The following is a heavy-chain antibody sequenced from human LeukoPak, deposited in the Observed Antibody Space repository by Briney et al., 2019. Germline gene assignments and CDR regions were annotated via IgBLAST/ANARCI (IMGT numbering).Heavy chain of an antibody. V-gene: IGHV4-31*03. D-gene: IGHD4-23*01. CDR2: IYNSGST. CDR1: GGSISSGGYY. J-gene: IGHJ4*02. CDR3: ARAGTRVGSFDY. Sequence: SQTLCLTCTVSGGSISSGGYYWSWIRQHPGKGLEWIGYIYNSGSTYYNPSLRSRVNISGDTSKNQFSLNLSSVTAADTAIYYCARAGTRVGSFDYWGQGTLGTVSS.